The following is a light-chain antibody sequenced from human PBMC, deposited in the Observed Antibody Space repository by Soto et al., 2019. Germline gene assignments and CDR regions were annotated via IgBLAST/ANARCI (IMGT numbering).Light chain of an antibody. CDR1: SSNIGNKA. V-gene: IGLV1-36*01. J-gene: IGLJ3*02. CDR3: ATWDDSLNGPV. Sequence: QAVVTQPPSVSEAPRQRVTISCSGSSSNIGNKAVNWYQQFPGKAPKLLIYYNDLLPSGVSDRFSGSKSGTSASLAISGLQSEDEADYYCATWDDSLNGPVFGGGTKVTVL. CDR2: YND.